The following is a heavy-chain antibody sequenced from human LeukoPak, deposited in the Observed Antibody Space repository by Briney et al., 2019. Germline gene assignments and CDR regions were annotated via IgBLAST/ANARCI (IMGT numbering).Heavy chain of an antibody. J-gene: IGHJ4*02. D-gene: IGHD3-22*01. Sequence: ASVKVSCKASGGTFSSYAISWVRQAPGQGLAWMGRIIPILGIANYAQKFQGRVTITADKSTSTAYMELSSLRSEDTAVYYCASRRRAGGSSGSDYWGQGTLVTVSS. CDR1: GGTFSSYA. V-gene: IGHV1-69*04. CDR3: ASRRRAGGSSGSDY. CDR2: IIPILGIA.